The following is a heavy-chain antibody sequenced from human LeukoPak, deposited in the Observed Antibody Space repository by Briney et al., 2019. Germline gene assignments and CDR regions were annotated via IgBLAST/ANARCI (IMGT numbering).Heavy chain of an antibody. CDR1: GFTFSSDW. J-gene: IGHJ4*02. D-gene: IGHD4-23*01. Sequence: GGSLRLSCAASGFTFSSDWMTWVRQAPGKGLEWVANVNQDGSEKYYVDSVKGRFTISRDNAKNSLYLQMNNLRAEDTAVYYCAGNRGWQQFDYWGQGTLVTVSS. CDR2: VNQDGSEK. V-gene: IGHV3-7*01. CDR3: AGNRGWQQFDY.